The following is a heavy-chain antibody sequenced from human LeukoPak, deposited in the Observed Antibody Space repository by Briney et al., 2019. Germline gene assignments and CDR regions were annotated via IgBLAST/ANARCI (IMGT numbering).Heavy chain of an antibody. CDR2: IYYSGST. CDR3: ARDGTSGYDPYYSDY. V-gene: IGHV4-39*07. J-gene: IGHJ4*02. Sequence: SETLSLTCTVSGGSISSGDYYWGWIRQPPGKGLEWIGSIYYSGSTYYNPSLKSRVTISVDTSKNQFSLKLSSVTAADTAVYYCARDGTSGYDPYYSDYWGQGTLVTVSS. CDR1: GGSISSGDYY. D-gene: IGHD5-12*01.